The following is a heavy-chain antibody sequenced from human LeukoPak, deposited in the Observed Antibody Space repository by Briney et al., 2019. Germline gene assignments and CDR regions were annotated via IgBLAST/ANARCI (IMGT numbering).Heavy chain of an antibody. V-gene: IGHV1-18*01. D-gene: IGHD3-10*01. CDR2: ISAYNGNT. Sequence: ASVNVSCKASGYTFTSYGISWLRQAPGQGLEWMGWISAYNGNTNYAQKLQGRVTMTTDTSTSTAYMELRSLRSDDTAVYYCARDYGPTHYYGSGTLLSPDYWGQGTLVTVSS. J-gene: IGHJ4*02. CDR1: GYTFTSYG. CDR3: ARDYGPTHYYGSGTLLSPDY.